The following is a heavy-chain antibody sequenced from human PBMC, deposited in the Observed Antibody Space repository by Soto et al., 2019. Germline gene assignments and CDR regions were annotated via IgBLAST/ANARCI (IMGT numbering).Heavy chain of an antibody. Sequence: RLCGASCGSTVKSCGMPVDLQKTSRGLEWVAVIWYDGTNQYYGDSVKGRFTISRDNSKNTLFLQMNSLRAEDTAVYFCARDDYGSGSDAVLAYRVQGTFVPVSS. CDR1: GSTVKSCG. D-gene: IGHD3-10*01. J-gene: IGHJ4*02. CDR2: IWYDGTNQ. CDR3: ARDDYGSGSDAVLAY. V-gene: IGHV3-33*01.